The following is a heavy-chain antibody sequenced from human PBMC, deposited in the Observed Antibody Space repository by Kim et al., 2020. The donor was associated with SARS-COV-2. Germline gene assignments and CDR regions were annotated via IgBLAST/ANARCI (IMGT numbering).Heavy chain of an antibody. CDR1: GFTFSSYS. CDR3: ARDSARSGRIVVVTTFDY. D-gene: IGHD3-22*01. J-gene: IGHJ4*02. CDR2: ISSSSSTI. V-gene: IGHV3-48*02. Sequence: GGSLRLSCAASGFTFSSYSMNWVRQAPGKGLEWVSYISSSSSTIYYADSVKGRFTISRDNAKNSLYLQMNSLRDEDTAVYYCARDSARSGRIVVVTTFDYWGQGTLVTVSS.